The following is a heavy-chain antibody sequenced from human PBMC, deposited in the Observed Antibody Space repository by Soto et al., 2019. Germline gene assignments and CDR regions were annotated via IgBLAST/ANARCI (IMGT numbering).Heavy chain of an antibody. CDR3: ATIGDRDGFDL. CDR1: GFAFITYN. V-gene: IGHV3-21*06. D-gene: IGHD4-17*01. CDR2: ISTSGTYV. Sequence: EVQLVESGGGLVQPGESLRLSCAASGFAFITYNMKWVRQAPGKGLEWVSSISTSGTYVFYAGSVRGRFTIFRDDAKNSLHLQMNSLIAEDTALYYCATIGDRDGFDLWGQGTAVTVSA. J-gene: IGHJ3*01.